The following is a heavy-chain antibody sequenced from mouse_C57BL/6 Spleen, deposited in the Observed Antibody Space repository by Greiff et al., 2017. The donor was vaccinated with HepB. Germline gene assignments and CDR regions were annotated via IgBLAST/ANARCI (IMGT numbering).Heavy chain of an antibody. Sequence: DVKLQESGPGLVKPSQSLSLTCSVTGYSITSGYYWNWIRKFPGKKLEWMGYISYDGSNNYKPTLKNRISITRDTSKNQFFLKLNSVTTEDTATYYCARRTYDYDGGNYFDYWGQGTTLTVSS. CDR1: GYSITSGYY. J-gene: IGHJ2*01. V-gene: IGHV3-6*01. CDR3: ARRTYDYDGGNYFDY. CDR2: ISYDGSN. D-gene: IGHD2-4*01.